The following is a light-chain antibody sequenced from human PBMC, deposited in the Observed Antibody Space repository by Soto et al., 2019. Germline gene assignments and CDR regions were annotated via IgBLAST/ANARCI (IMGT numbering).Light chain of an antibody. CDR3: QLYGSSPPYT. CDR1: HSVSSRY. V-gene: IGKV3-20*01. Sequence: EIVLTQSPGTLSLSPGERATLSCRASHSVSSRYLAWYQQKPGQAPRLLIYGASSRATGIPDRFSGSGSGTDFTLTISRLEPEDFAVYYCQLYGSSPPYTFGQGTKLEIK. CDR2: GAS. J-gene: IGKJ2*01.